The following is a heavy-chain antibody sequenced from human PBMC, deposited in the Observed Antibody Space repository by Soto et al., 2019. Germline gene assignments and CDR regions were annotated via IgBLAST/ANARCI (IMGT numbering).Heavy chain of an antibody. Sequence: SVKVSCKASGGTFSSYAISWVRQAPGQGLEWMGGIIPIFGTANYAQKFQGRVTITADESTSIAYMELSSLRSEDTAVYYCARDLKMITGFDIWGQGTMVTVSS. V-gene: IGHV1-69*13. J-gene: IGHJ3*02. D-gene: IGHD3-16*01. CDR3: ARDLKMITGFDI. CDR2: IIPIFGTA. CDR1: GGTFSSYA.